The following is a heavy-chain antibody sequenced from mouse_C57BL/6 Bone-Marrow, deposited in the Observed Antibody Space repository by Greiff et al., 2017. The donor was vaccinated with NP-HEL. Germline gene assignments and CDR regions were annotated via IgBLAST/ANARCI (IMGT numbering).Heavy chain of an antibody. V-gene: IGHV10-1*01. CDR3: VRLTWYFDV. CDR1: GFSFNTYA. J-gene: IGHJ1*03. Sequence: EVHLVESGGGLVQPKGSLKLSCAASGFSFNTYAMNWVRQAPGKGLEWVARIRSKSNNYATYYADSVKDRFTISRDDSESMLYLQMNNLKTEDTAMYYCVRLTWYFDVWGTGTTVTVSS. CDR2: IRSKSNNYAT.